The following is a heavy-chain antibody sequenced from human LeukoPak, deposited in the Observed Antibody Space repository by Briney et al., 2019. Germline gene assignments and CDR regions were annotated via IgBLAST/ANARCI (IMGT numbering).Heavy chain of an antibody. Sequence: ASVKVSCKASGYTFTSYDINWVRQATGQGLEWMGWMNPNSGNTGYAQKFQGRVTMTRNTSISTAYMELSSLRSEDTAVYYCARVTYDILTGFYGMDVWGQGTTVTVSS. D-gene: IGHD3-9*01. CDR2: MNPNSGNT. CDR3: ARVTYDILTGFYGMDV. V-gene: IGHV1-8*01. J-gene: IGHJ6*02. CDR1: GYTFTSYD.